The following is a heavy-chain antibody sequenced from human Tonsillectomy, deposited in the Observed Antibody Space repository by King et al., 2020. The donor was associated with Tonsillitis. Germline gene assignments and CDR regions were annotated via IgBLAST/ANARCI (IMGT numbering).Heavy chain of an antibody. V-gene: IGHV4-34*01. CDR2: INQSGST. CDR3: ARADYYESSGYYLLDS. Sequence: VQLQQWGAGLLKPSETLSLTCAVYGGSFSGYYWSWIRQPPGKGLEWIGEINQSGSTNYNPSLKSRVTISVDTSKNQFSLTLSSVTAADTAVYYCARADYYESSGYYLLDSWGQGTLVTVSS. D-gene: IGHD3-22*01. CDR1: GGSFSGYY. J-gene: IGHJ4*02.